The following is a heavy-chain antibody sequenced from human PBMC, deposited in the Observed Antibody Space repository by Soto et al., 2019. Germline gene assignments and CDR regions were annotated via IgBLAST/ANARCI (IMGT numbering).Heavy chain of an antibody. CDR2: IKNDGSVT. CDR3: ARSDWFDP. V-gene: IGHV3-74*01. CDR1: GIRISGYW. J-gene: IGHJ5*02. Sequence: EVQLVESGGGLVQPGGSLRLSCAASGIRISGYWMSWVRQVPGKGPEWVSRIKNDGSVTSYADSVKGRFSISRDNAKNTLYLQMNTLRAEDTAVYYCARSDWFDPWGQGTRVTVSS.